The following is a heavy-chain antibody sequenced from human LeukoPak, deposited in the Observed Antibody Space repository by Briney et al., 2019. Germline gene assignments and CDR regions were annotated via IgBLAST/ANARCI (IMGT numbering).Heavy chain of an antibody. D-gene: IGHD3-22*01. Sequence: GASVKVSCKASGYTFTSYYMHWVRQAPGQGLEWMGIINPSGGSTSYAQKFQGRVTMTRDMSTSTVYMELSSLRYEDTAVYYCARDLYPQYYYDSNDYTRNCAFDIWGPGTMVTVSS. J-gene: IGHJ3*02. CDR3: ARDLYPQYYYDSNDYTRNCAFDI. CDR2: INPSGGST. CDR1: GYTFTSYY. V-gene: IGHV1-46*01.